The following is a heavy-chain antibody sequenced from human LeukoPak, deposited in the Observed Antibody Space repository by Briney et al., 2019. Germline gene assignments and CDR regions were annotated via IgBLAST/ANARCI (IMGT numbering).Heavy chain of an antibody. CDR1: GFTFSSYS. D-gene: IGHD4-17*01. Sequence: PGGSLRLSCAASGFTFSSYSMNWVRQAPGKGLEWVSFISSSRSYIYYADSVKGRFTISRDNAKNSLYLQMNSLRAEDTAVYYCTNCYGDCDFEYWGQGTLVTVSS. J-gene: IGHJ4*02. CDR3: TNCYGDCDFEY. CDR2: ISSSRSYI. V-gene: IGHV3-21*04.